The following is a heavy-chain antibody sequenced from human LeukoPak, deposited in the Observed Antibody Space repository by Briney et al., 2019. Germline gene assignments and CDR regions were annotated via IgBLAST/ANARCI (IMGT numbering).Heavy chain of an antibody. CDR3: ARDSYDSWSGHHFDY. CDR1: GYTFTGYY. D-gene: IGHD3-3*01. J-gene: IGHJ4*02. V-gene: IGHV1-2*02. CDR2: INPNSGGT. Sequence: GASVKVSCKASGYTFTGYYMHWVRQAPGQGLEWMGWINPNSGGTNYAQKFQGRVTMTRDTSISTAYMELSRLRSDDTAVYYCARDSYDSWSGHHFDYWGQGTWSPSPQ.